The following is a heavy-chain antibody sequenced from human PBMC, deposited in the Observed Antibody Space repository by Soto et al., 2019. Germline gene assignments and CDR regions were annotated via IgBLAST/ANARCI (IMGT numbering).Heavy chain of an antibody. D-gene: IGHD1-26*01. J-gene: IGHJ4*02. V-gene: IGHV3-23*01. CDR3: AKGSIEYSASVDY. CDR2: ISGRGGSS. CDR1: GFSFSSYA. Sequence: EVQLLESGGGLIQPGGSLRLSCSASGFSFSSYAMMWVRQAPGKGLEWVAVISGRGGSSYFADSAKGRFTISRDNSKNMLYLEINGLSSEETAIYYCAKGSIEYSASVDYWGQGTLVIVSS.